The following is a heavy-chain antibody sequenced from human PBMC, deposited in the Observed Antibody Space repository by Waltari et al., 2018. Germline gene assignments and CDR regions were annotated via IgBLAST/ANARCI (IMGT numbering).Heavy chain of an antibody. CDR3: ARSPIAAHPYFDY. CDR2: INLSGST. V-gene: IGHV4-34*01. J-gene: IGHJ4*02. D-gene: IGHD6-6*01. Sequence: QVQLQQWGAGLLKPSETLSLTCAVYGGPFSGYYWSWIRQPPGKGLEWIGEINLSGSTNYNPSLKSRVTISVDTSKNQFSLKLSSVTAADTAVYYCARSPIAAHPYFDYWGQGTLVTVSS. CDR1: GGPFSGYY.